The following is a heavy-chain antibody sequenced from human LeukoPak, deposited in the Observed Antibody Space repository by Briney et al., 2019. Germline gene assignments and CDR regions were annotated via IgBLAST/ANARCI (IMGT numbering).Heavy chain of an antibody. CDR3: TSPGSDYSYF. Sequence: GGSLRLSCAASGFSFSNAWMDWVRQAPGKGLEWVGHIKRKTDGGTTHYPAPVKGRFTISRDDSKNTLYLQMNSLKTDDTAVYYCTSPGSDYSYFWGQGTLVTVSS. CDR1: GFSFSNAW. CDR2: IKRKTDGGTT. J-gene: IGHJ4*02. D-gene: IGHD3-10*01. V-gene: IGHV3-15*07.